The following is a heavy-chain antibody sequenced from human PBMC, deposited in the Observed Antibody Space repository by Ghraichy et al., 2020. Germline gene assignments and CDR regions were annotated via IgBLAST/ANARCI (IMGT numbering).Heavy chain of an antibody. V-gene: IGHV4-34*01. D-gene: IGHD3-10*01. Sequence: SETLSLTCAVYGGSFSGYYWSWIRQPPGKGLEWIGEINHSGSTNYNPSLKSRVTISVDTSKNQFSLKLSSVTAADTAVYYWASPMVRGVIIRSDWFDPWGQGTLVTVSS. CDR3: ASPMVRGVIIRSDWFDP. CDR2: INHSGST. CDR1: GGSFSGYY. J-gene: IGHJ5*02.